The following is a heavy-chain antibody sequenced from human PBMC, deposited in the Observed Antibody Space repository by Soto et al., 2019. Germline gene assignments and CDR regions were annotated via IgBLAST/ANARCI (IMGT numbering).Heavy chain of an antibody. CDR3: ARDTPITIFGVVIISGHDAFDI. Sequence: SLRLSCAASGFTFSSYGMHWVRQAPGKGLEWVAVIWYDGSNKYYADSVKGRFTISRDNSKNTLYLQMNSLRAEDTAVYYCARDTPITIFGVVIISGHDAFDIWGQGTMVTVSS. V-gene: IGHV3-33*01. CDR2: IWYDGSNK. D-gene: IGHD3-3*01. CDR1: GFTFSSYG. J-gene: IGHJ3*02.